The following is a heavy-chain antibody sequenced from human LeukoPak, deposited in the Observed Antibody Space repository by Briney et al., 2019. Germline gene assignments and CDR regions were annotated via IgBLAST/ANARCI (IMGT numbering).Heavy chain of an antibody. J-gene: IGHJ5*02. Sequence: PGGSLRLSCAASGFTFSSYGMHWVRQAPGKGLEWVAFIRYDGSNKYYADSVKGRFTISRDNSKNTLYLQMNSLRAEDTAVYYCAKDHIVVVPAAKYNWFDPWGQGTLVTVSS. CDR2: IRYDGSNK. V-gene: IGHV3-30*02. CDR3: AKDHIVVVPAAKYNWFDP. CDR1: GFTFSSYG. D-gene: IGHD2-2*01.